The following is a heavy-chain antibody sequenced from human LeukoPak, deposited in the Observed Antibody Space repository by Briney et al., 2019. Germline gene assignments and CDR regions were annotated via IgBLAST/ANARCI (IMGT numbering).Heavy chain of an antibody. CDR3: AKGGYCSSTICYTIGGPIDY. V-gene: IGHV3-21*01. CDR2: ISGSSYYI. Sequence: PGGSLRLSCAASGFTFSSYTINWVRQAPGKGLEWVSSISGSSYYIYYADSVRGRFTISRDNAKNSGYLQMNSLRAEDTALYYCAKGGYCSSTICYTIGGPIDYWGQGTLVTVSS. J-gene: IGHJ4*02. D-gene: IGHD2-2*01. CDR1: GFTFSSYT.